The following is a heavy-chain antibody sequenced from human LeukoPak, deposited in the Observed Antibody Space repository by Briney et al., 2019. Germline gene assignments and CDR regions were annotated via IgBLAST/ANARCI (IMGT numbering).Heavy chain of an antibody. D-gene: IGHD2-15*01. CDR2: INQDGSEE. Sequence: GGSLRLSCAASGFTFSDYWMTWVRQAPGKGLEWVANINQDGSEEYYVDSVKGRFTISRDNAKNSLYLQMNSLRAEDTAVYYCARPGLRGSYYSGGYNWFDPWGQGTLVTVSS. V-gene: IGHV3-7*01. J-gene: IGHJ5*02. CDR1: GFTFSDYW. CDR3: ARPGLRGSYYSGGYNWFDP.